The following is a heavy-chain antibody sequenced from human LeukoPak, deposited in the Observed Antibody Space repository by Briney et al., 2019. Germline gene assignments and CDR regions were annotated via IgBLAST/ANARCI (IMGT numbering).Heavy chain of an antibody. CDR1: GGSISSGGYY. V-gene: IGHV4-61*08. CDR2: IYYSGST. CDR3: ARVRYYGSGSISYYFDY. D-gene: IGHD3-10*01. J-gene: IGHJ4*02. Sequence: PSQTLSLTCTVPGGSISSGGYYWSWIRQPPGKGLEWIGYIYYSGSTNYNPSLKSRVTISVDTSKNQFSLKLSSVTAADTAVYYCARVRYYGSGSISYYFDYWGQGTLVTASS.